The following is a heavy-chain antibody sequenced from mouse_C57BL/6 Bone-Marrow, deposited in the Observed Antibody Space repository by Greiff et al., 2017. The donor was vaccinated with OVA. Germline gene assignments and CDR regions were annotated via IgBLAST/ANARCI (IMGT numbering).Heavy chain of an antibody. J-gene: IGHJ1*03. CDR1: GYSFTGYY. D-gene: IGHD2-10*02. CDR2: INPSTGGT. CDR3: ARTVWYPWYFDV. Sequence: EVKLVESGPELVKPGASVKISCKASGYSFTGYYMNWVKQSPEKSLEWIGEINPSTGGTTYNQKFKAKATLTVDKSSSTAYMQLKSLTSEDSAVYYCARTVWYPWYFDVWGTGTTVTVSS. V-gene: IGHV1-42*01.